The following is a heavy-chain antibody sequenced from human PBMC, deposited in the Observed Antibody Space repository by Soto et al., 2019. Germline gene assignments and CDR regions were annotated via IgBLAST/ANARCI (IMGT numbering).Heavy chain of an antibody. Sequence: EVQLVESGGGLVQPGGSLRLSCAASGFTVSSNYMSWVRQAPGKGLEWVAFIYGGGSTYYADYVKGRFTISRHNAKTTLYLQRNSLRAEDTAVYYCAREGACTDYWGQGTLVTVSS. J-gene: IGHJ4*02. CDR2: IYGGGST. CDR3: AREGACTDY. CDR1: GFTVSSNY. D-gene: IGHD2-8*01. V-gene: IGHV3-53*04.